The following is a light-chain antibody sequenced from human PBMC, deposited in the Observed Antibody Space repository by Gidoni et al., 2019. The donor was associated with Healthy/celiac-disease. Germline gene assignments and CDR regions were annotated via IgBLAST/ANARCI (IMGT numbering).Light chain of an antibody. Sequence: DSHMTQSPSTLSASVGDRVTITCRASQSISSWLAWYQQKPGKAPKLLIYDASSLESGVPSRFSGSGSGTEFTLTISSLQPDDFATYYCQQYNSYPWTFXXXTKVEIK. CDR1: QSISSW. CDR2: DAS. J-gene: IGKJ1*01. CDR3: QQYNSYPWT. V-gene: IGKV1-5*01.